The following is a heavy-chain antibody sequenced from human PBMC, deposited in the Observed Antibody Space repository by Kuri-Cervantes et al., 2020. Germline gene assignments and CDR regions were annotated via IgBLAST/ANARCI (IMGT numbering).Heavy chain of an antibody. CDR3: ARGKGYNWNDAALDI. D-gene: IGHD1-1*01. Sequence: ASVKVSCKAVGYTFTTYYMHWVRQAPGQGLEWMGRIDPSGGSTTYAQKYQGRVIMTRDTSTSTVYMELSSLRSEDTAVYYCARGKGYNWNDAALDIWGQGTMVTVSS. J-gene: IGHJ3*02. CDR2: IDPSGGST. V-gene: IGHV1-46*01. CDR1: GYTFTTYY.